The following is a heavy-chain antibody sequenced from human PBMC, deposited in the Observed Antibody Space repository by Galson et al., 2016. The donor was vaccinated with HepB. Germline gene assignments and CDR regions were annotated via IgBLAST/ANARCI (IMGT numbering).Heavy chain of an antibody. CDR2: TNPNAGGT. CDR3: ARVGPTRWSYAYFDF. CDR1: GYTFTDSY. J-gene: IGHJ4*02. V-gene: IGHV1-2*02. D-gene: IGHD2-2*01. Sequence: SVKVSCKASGYTFTDSYIHWVRQAPGQGLEWLGWTNPNAGGTNTAQKFQGRVTLTRDMSISTAYLELDRLTSDDAAMYFCARVGPTRWSYAYFDFWGQGTLVTVSS.